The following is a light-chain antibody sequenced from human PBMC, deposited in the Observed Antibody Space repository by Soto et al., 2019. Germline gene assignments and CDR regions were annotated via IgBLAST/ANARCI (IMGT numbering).Light chain of an antibody. CDR3: QQNFNFPRT. V-gene: IGKV1-39*01. Sequence: DIQLTQSPSSLSASVGDRVTITCRASQTIDTSLNWYQHKPGTAPKVLIYAATYLQNGVPSRFSGTGSGADFTLTISSLQPEDFATYYCQQNFNFPRTFGQGTKVDIK. CDR2: AAT. J-gene: IGKJ1*01. CDR1: QTIDTS.